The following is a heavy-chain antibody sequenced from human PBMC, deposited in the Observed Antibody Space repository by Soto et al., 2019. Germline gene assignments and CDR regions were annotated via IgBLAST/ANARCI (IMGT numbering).Heavy chain of an antibody. CDR3: ARGRPHDY. CDR1: GYAFISYG. Sequence: QVQLVQSGAAVKEPGASVKVSCKASGYAFISYGISWVRQAPGQGLEWVGWLSVYNGNTYYAQKFQGRVTVTTDTSTSTAYMELRSLESDDTSVYYCARGRPHDYWGQGTLVSVSS. CDR2: LSVYNGNT. J-gene: IGHJ4*02. V-gene: IGHV1-18*01.